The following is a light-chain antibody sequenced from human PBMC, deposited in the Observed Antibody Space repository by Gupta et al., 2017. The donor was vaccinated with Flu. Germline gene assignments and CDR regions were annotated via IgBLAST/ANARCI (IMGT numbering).Light chain of an antibody. Sequence: QSALTQPASVAGSPGQSISISCTGTSSDIGAYNYVSWYQQHPGKAPKLMIYEVNHRPSGVSSRFSASKSGSTASLTISGLQADDEADYYCSSYASSRTFVFGTGTKVTIL. V-gene: IGLV2-14*01. CDR2: EVN. J-gene: IGLJ1*01. CDR1: SSDIGAYNY. CDR3: SSYASSRTFV.